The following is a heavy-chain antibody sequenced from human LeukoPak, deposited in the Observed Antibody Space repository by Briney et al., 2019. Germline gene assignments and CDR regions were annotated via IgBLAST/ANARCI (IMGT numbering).Heavy chain of an antibody. Sequence: LVKVSCKASGGTFSSYAISWVRQAPGQGLEWMGGIIPIFGTANYAQKFQGRVTITTDESTSTAYMELSSLRSEDTAVYYCARRGSKKSIAAPAFSGSYYPFDYWGQGTLVTVSS. CDR1: GGTFSSYA. D-gene: IGHD1-26*01. J-gene: IGHJ4*02. CDR3: ARRGSKKSIAAPAFSGSYYPFDY. V-gene: IGHV1-69*05. CDR2: IIPIFGTA.